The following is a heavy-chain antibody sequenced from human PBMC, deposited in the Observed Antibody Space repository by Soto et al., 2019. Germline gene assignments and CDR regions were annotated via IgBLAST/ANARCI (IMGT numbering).Heavy chain of an antibody. Sequence: SETLSLTCAVYGGSFSGYYWSWIRQPPGKGLEWIGEINHSGSINYNPSLKSRVTISVDTSKNQFSLKLSSVTAADTAVYYCASGRITIFGVVTWAYYYGMDVWGQGTTVTVSS. CDR1: GGSFSGYY. CDR3: ASGRITIFGVVTWAYYYGMDV. V-gene: IGHV4-34*01. J-gene: IGHJ6*02. CDR2: INHSGSI. D-gene: IGHD3-3*01.